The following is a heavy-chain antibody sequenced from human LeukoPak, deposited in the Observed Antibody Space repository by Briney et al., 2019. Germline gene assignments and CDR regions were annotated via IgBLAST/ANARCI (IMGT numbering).Heavy chain of an antibody. D-gene: IGHD3-22*01. V-gene: IGHV3-30*02. Sequence: GGSLRLSCAASGFTFSSYGMHWVRQAPGKGLEWVAFIRYDGSNKYYADSVKGRFTISRDNSKNSLYLQMNSLRAEDTAVYYCARDPETYYYDSSGWRLDYWGQGTLVTVSS. CDR3: ARDPETYYYDSSGWRLDY. J-gene: IGHJ4*02. CDR1: GFTFSSYG. CDR2: IRYDGSNK.